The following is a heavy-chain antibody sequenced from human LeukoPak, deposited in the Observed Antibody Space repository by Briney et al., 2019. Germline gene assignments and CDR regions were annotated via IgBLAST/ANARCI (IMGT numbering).Heavy chain of an antibody. CDR1: GYTFTGDH. V-gene: IGHV1-2*06. CDR3: ANSGFITMVRGVPFDY. CDR2: INPNIGGT. J-gene: IGHJ4*02. Sequence: GASLKCSCKAYGYTFTGDHIQWVRQGPGQGLEWMGRINPNIGGTNYAQKFQGRVTMTRDTSISTAYMELSRLRSDDTAVYYCANSGFITMVRGVPFDYWGQGTLVTVSS. D-gene: IGHD3-10*01.